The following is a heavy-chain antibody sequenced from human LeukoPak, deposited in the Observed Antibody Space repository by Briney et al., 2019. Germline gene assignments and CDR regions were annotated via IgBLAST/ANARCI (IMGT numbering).Heavy chain of an antibody. CDR1: GGSISSGSYY. Sequence: PSETLSLTCTVSGGSISSGSYYWRWLRQPPGKGLEWLGYIYYSGSTNHNPSLKSRVTISVDTSKNQFSLKLSSVTAADTAVYYCARSKGSIAVANFDYWGQGTLVTVSS. CDR2: IYYSGST. CDR3: ARSKGSIAVANFDY. J-gene: IGHJ4*02. V-gene: IGHV4-61*01. D-gene: IGHD6-19*01.